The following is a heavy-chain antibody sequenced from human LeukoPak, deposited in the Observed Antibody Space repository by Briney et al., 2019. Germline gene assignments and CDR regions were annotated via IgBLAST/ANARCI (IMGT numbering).Heavy chain of an antibody. J-gene: IGHJ4*02. CDR3: ARGCRKAYDFWSGRYYFDY. Sequence: PSETLSLTCAVYGGSFSGYYWSWIRQPPGKGLEWIVEINHRGSTNYTPYLKSRVTISVDTSKNQSSLKLSSVTAADTAVYYCARGCRKAYDFWSGRYYFDYWGQGTLVTVSS. V-gene: IGHV4-34*01. CDR2: INHRGST. D-gene: IGHD3-3*01. CDR1: GGSFSGYY.